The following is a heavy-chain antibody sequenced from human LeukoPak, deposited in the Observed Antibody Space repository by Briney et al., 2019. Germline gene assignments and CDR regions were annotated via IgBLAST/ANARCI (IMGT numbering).Heavy chain of an antibody. J-gene: IGHJ4*02. CDR3: ARDRLGKDFYYDSSGYYDY. D-gene: IGHD3-22*01. Sequence: ASVNVSCKASGYTFTSYAMHWVRQAPGQRLEWMGWINAGNGNTKYSQKFQGRVTITRDTSASTAYMELSSLRSEDTAVYYCARDRLGKDFYYDSSGYYDYWGQGTLVTVSS. CDR2: INAGNGNT. CDR1: GYTFTSYA. V-gene: IGHV1-3*01.